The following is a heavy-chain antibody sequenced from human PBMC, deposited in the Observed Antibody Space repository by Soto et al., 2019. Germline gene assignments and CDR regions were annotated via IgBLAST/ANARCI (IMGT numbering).Heavy chain of an antibody. J-gene: IGHJ4*02. CDR1: GGTFSSYA. CDR2: IIPIFGTA. Sequence: QVQLVQSGAEVKKPGSSVKVSCKASGGTFSSYAISWVRQAPGQGLEWMRGIIPIFGTANYAQKFQGRGTITADKSTSTAYMELSSLRSEDTAVYYCARDSLAYCGGDCYSGFDYWGQGTLVTVSS. CDR3: ARDSLAYCGGDCYSGFDY. D-gene: IGHD2-21*02. V-gene: IGHV1-69*06.